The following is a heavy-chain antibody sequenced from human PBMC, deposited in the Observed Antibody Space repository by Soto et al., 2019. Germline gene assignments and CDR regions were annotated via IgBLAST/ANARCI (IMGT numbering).Heavy chain of an antibody. Sequence: GGSLRLSCAASGFTFSSYEMNWVRQAPGKGLEWVSYISSSGSTIYYADSVKGRFTISRDNAKSSLYLQMNSLRAEDTAVYYCARVTVVLGYCSSTSCPSGTMDVWGQGTTVTVSS. CDR3: ARVTVVLGYCSSTSCPSGTMDV. D-gene: IGHD2-2*01. CDR2: ISSSGSTI. V-gene: IGHV3-48*03. CDR1: GFTFSSYE. J-gene: IGHJ6*02.